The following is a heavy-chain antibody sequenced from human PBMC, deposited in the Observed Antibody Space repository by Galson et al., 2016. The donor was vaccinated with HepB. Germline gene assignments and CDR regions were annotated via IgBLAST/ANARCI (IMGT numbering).Heavy chain of an antibody. V-gene: IGHV3-74*03. CDR1: GFTFSSYW. CDR3: ARDQYDFWSGRSYYYYMDV. D-gene: IGHD3-3*01. J-gene: IGHJ6*03. CDR2: INSDGTT. Sequence: SLRLSCAASGFTFSSYWMNWVRQPPGKGLVWVARINSDGTTTYADSVEGRFTIYRDDADNTLSQQMNSLRVKDRAVYYCARDQYDFWSGRSYYYYMDVWGTGTTVTVSS.